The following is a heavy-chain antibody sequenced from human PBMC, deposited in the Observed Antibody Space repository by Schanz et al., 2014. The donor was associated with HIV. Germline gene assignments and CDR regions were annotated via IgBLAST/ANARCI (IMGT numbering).Heavy chain of an antibody. CDR2: INPNSGGT. CDR3: ARGAAEMATMTPWRY. D-gene: IGHD5-12*01. CDR1: GGSFSSYA. J-gene: IGHJ4*02. V-gene: IGHV1-69*06. Sequence: QVQLVQSGAEVKKPGSSVKVSCKASGGSFSSYAINWVRQAPGQGLEWMGGINPNSGGTNYAQKFQGRVAMTTDTSTSTAYMDLRSLRSDDTAVYYCARGAAEMATMTPWRYWGQGTLVTVSS.